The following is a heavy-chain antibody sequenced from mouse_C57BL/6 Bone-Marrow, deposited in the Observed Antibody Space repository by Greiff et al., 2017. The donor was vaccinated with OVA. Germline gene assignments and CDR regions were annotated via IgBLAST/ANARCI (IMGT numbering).Heavy chain of an antibody. Sequence: EVQLQESGTVLARPGASVKMSCKTSGYTFTSYWMHWVKQRPGQGLEWIGAIYPGNSDTSYNQKFKGKAKLTAVTSANTAYMELSSLTNEDSAVYYCQIYDGYYDAMDYWGQGTSVTVSS. CDR1: GYTFTSYW. CDR3: QIYDGYYDAMDY. V-gene: IGHV1-5*01. J-gene: IGHJ4*01. D-gene: IGHD2-3*01. CDR2: IYPGNSDT.